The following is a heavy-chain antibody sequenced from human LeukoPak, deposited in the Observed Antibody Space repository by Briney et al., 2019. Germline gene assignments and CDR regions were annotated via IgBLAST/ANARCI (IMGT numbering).Heavy chain of an antibody. V-gene: IGHV1-2*02. CDR3: ARDPHHHRDGYTLDY. CDR2: INPNSGGT. J-gene: IGHJ4*02. D-gene: IGHD5-24*01. Sequence: ASVKVSCKASGYTFTGYYMHWVRQAPGQGLEWMGWINPNSGGTNYAQKFQGRVTMTRDTSISTAYMELSRLRSDDTAVYYCARDPHHHRDGYTLDYWGQGTRVTVSS. CDR1: GYTFTGYY.